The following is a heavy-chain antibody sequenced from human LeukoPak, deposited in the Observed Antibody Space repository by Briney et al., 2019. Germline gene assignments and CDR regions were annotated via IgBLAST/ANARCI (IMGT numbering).Heavy chain of an antibody. CDR3: AREQYYYGSGSTINWFDP. CDR2: IYYSGST. CDR1: GGSISSYY. V-gene: IGHV4-59*01. J-gene: IGHJ5*02. D-gene: IGHD3-10*01. Sequence: SETLSLTCTVSGGSISSYYWSWIRQPPGKGLEWIGCIYYSGSTNYNPSLKSRVTISVDTSKNQFSLKLSSVTAADTAVYYCAREQYYYGSGSTINWFDPWGQGTLVTVSS.